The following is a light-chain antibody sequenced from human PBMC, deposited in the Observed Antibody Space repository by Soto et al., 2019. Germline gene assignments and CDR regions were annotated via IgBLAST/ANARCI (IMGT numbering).Light chain of an antibody. CDR2: AAS. CDR1: QSISSY. Sequence: DIQMTQSPSSLSASVGDRVTITCRASQSISSYLNWYQQKPGKAPKLLIYAASSLQSGVPSRFSGSGSGTDYTLTISGLQPDDFTTYYCQQYTSYSRAFGQGTKVDIK. V-gene: IGKV1-39*01. CDR3: QQYTSYSRA. J-gene: IGKJ1*01.